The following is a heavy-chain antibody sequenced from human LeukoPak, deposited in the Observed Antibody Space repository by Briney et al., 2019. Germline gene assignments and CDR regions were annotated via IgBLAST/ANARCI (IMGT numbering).Heavy chain of an antibody. J-gene: IGHJ3*02. Sequence: SQTLSLTCTVSGGSISSGDYYWSWIHQPPGKGLEWIGYIYYSGSTYYNPSLKSRVTISVDTSKNQFSLKLSSVTAADTAVYYCARARWQWLAHAFDIWGQGTMVTVSS. CDR2: IYYSGST. CDR3: ARARWQWLAHAFDI. V-gene: IGHV4-30-4*08. CDR1: GGSISSGDYY. D-gene: IGHD6-19*01.